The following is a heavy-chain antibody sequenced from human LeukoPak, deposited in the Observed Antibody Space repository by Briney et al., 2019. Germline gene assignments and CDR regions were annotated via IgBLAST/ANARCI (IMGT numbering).Heavy chain of an antibody. D-gene: IGHD1-26*01. CDR3: ARGPDIVGATTSYYYYYMDV. V-gene: IGHV1-69*05. Sequence: ASVTVSCTASGGTFSSYAISWVRQAPGQGLEWMGGIIPIFGTANYAQKFQGRVTITTDESTSTAYMELSSLRSEDTAVYYCARGPDIVGATTSYYYYYMDVWGKGTTVTVSS. J-gene: IGHJ6*03. CDR1: GGTFSSYA. CDR2: IIPIFGTA.